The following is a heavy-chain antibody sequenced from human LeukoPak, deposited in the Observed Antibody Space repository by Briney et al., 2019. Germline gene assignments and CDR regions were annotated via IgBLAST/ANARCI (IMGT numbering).Heavy chain of an antibody. CDR1: VYIFRSYN. J-gene: IGHJ6*03. D-gene: IGHD2-8*01. Sequence: GAAAQVSCTGCVYIFRSYNMHWVRQAPGQGLEWMGWINPNSGGTHYAQKFQGRVTMTRDTSIRTAYMELSRLRSAETAVYYCVSPCCSNGVYAYYYYCMDAWGKGTTVTVSS. CDR2: INPNSGGT. CDR3: VSPCCSNGVYAYYYYCMDA. V-gene: IGHV1-2*02.